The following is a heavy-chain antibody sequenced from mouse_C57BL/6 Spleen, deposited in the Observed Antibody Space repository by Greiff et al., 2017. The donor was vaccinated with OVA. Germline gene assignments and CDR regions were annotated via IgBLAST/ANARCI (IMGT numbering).Heavy chain of an antibody. D-gene: IGHD2-4*01. CDR3: ARSGGYYDYDDWYFDV. CDR1: GYTFTSYW. V-gene: IGHV1-52*01. J-gene: IGHJ1*03. CDR2: IDPSDSET. Sequence: VQLQQPGAELVRPGSSVKLSCKASGYTFTSYWMHWVKQRPIQGLEWIGNIDPSDSETHYNQKFKDKATLTLDKSSSTAYMQLSSLTSEDSAVYYCARSGGYYDYDDWYFDVWGTGTTVTVSS.